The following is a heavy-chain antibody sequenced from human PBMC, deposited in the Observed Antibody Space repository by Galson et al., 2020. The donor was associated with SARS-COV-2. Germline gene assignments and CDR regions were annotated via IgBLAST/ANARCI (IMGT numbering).Heavy chain of an antibody. CDR3: ARAPLGTGFHYYYYYMDV. Sequence: ASVKVSCKASGYTFTNYGISWVRQAPGQGLEWLGWSSAYNGDTYSAQKIQGRVNMTTDTSTSTAYLDLRSLRPDDSAVYYCARAPLGTGFHYYYYYMDVWGKGTTFIFSS. D-gene: IGHD3-10*01. V-gene: IGHV1-18*04. CDR1: GYTFTNYG. CDR2: SSAYNGDT. J-gene: IGHJ6*03.